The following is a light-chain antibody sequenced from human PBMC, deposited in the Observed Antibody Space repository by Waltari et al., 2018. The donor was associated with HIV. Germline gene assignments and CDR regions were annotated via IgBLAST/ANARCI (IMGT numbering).Light chain of an antibody. J-gene: IGLJ2*01. V-gene: IGLV3-21*04. Sequence: SYALTQPPSVSVAPGKTARITCGGNNIGRMTVHWYQQKPGQAPVLVIFDDTDRPSEIPERFSGSNSGDTATLTISRVEVGDEADYYCQVWVSSLTVAVIFGGGTKLTVL. CDR2: DDT. CDR3: QVWVSSLTVAVI. CDR1: NIGRMT.